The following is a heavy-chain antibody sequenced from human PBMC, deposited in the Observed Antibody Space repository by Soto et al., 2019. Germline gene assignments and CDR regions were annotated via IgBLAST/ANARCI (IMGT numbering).Heavy chain of an antibody. Sequence: SQTLSLTCAISGDSVSSNSAAWNWIRQSPSRGLEWLGRTYYRSKWSSDYPVSVKSRITINPDTSKNHFSLHLNSVTPEDTAVYYCARGRHSYSSEIVTTAPFDDWGQGTLVTVSS. CDR1: GDSVSSNSAA. J-gene: IGHJ4*02. D-gene: IGHD5-12*01. CDR2: TYYRSKWSS. CDR3: ARGRHSYSSEIVTTAPFDD. V-gene: IGHV6-1*01.